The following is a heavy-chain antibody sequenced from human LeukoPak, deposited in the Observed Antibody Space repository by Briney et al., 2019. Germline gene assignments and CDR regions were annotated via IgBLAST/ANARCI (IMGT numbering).Heavy chain of an antibody. CDR3: AGSGSPTPVGFDY. V-gene: IGHV4-38-2*02. Sequence: PSETLSLTCTVSGYSISSGYYWGWIRQPPGKGLEWIGYIYYSGSTYYNPSLKSRVTISVDTSKNQFSLKLSSVTAADTAVYYCAGSGSPTPVGFDYWGQGTLVTVSS. D-gene: IGHD3-10*01. CDR2: IYYSGST. CDR1: GYSISSGYY. J-gene: IGHJ4*02.